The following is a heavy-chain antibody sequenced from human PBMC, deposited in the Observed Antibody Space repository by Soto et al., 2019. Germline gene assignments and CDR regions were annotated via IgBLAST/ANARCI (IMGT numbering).Heavy chain of an antibody. Sequence: SETLYVTCTVSAGSISSAGYYWSCIRQHPRKVLEWIAYIYFSGVTYYNPSLESRVNISVDTSKNQFSLRLSSVTAADTAVYYCARDPWRTPPEAAFDVWGQGTKVTVS. CDR1: AGSISSAGYY. J-gene: IGHJ3*01. V-gene: IGHV4-31*03. CDR3: ARDPWRTPPEAAFDV. D-gene: IGHD1-1*01. CDR2: IYFSGVT.